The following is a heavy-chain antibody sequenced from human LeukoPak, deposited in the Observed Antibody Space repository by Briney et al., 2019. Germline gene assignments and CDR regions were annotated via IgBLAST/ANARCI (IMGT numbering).Heavy chain of an antibody. CDR2: IRSSSSAT. V-gene: IGHV3-48*04. Sequence: PGGSLRLSCAASGFTFSSLSMNWVRQAPGKGLEWVSHIRSSSSATYYADSVKGRFTISRDNAKNSLYLQMNNLRAEDTAVYYCARDYGDYIRCLDYWGQGTLVTVSS. CDR1: GFTFSSLS. D-gene: IGHD4-17*01. CDR3: ARDYGDYIRCLDY. J-gene: IGHJ4*02.